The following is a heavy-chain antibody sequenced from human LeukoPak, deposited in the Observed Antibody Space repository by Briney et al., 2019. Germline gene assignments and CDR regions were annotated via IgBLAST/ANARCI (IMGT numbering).Heavy chain of an antibody. CDR1: GFTFSSYS. CDR2: ISGSGGST. J-gene: IGHJ4*02. D-gene: IGHD4-17*01. V-gene: IGHV3-23*01. Sequence: GGSLRLSCAASGFTFSSYSMNWVRQAPGKGLEWVSAISGSGGSTYYADSVKGRFTISRDNSKNTLYLQMNSLRAADTAVYYCAKDGYDGDHAYWGQGTLVTVSS. CDR3: AKDGYDGDHAY.